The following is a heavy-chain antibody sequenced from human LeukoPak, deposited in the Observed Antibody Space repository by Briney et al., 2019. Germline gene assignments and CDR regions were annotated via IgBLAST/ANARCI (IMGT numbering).Heavy chain of an antibody. CDR2: INQDERTK. CDR1: GFTFTSDW. Sequence: GGSLRLSCAASGFTFTSDWMAGVRQAPGQGLEFVTNINQDERTKNYVHSAKGRFTISRDNAKSSLYLQMNSLRVEDTAVYYCARDRFGGIFEMGGQGTMVTVSS. J-gene: IGHJ3*02. CDR3: ARDRFGGIFEM. V-gene: IGHV3-7*01. D-gene: IGHD3-16*01.